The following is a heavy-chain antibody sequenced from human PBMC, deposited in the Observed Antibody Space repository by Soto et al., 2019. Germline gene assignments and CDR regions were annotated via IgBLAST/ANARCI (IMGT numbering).Heavy chain of an antibody. Sequence: SVKVSCKASGFTFTSSAVQWVRQARGQRLEWIGWIVVGSGNTNYAQKFQERVTITRDMSTSTAYMELSSLRSEDTAVYYCAAGIAAAGTSLDYWGQGTLVTVSS. D-gene: IGHD6-13*01. CDR3: AAGIAAAGTSLDY. CDR1: GFTFTSSA. V-gene: IGHV1-58*01. J-gene: IGHJ4*02. CDR2: IVVGSGNT.